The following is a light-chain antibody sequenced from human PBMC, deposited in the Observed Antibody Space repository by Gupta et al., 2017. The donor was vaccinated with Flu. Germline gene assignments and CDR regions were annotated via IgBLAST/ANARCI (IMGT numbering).Light chain of an antibody. Sequence: DIQMTQSPSSLSASVGDRVTITCRASQSISSYLNWYQQKPGKAPNLLIYAASNLQSGVPSRFSGSGSGADFTLTISMLHPEDFATYYCQQSFSTRITFGQGTRLEIK. CDR2: AAS. CDR1: QSISSY. CDR3: QQSFSTRIT. V-gene: IGKV1-39*01. J-gene: IGKJ5*01.